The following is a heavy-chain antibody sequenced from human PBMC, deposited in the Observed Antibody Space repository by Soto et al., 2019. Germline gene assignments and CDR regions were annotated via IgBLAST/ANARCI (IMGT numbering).Heavy chain of an antibody. CDR3: AHRVALGGNWNGGSFDF. CDR1: GFSLSTNGVG. D-gene: IGHD1-1*01. V-gene: IGHV2-5*01. Sequence: QITLKESGPTRVKPTQTLTLTCTFSGFSLSTNGVGVGWIRQPPGKALEGLALIYWYDDKRYTSSLKNRLTNTKDSSKTQVVLTMTNMDPVDTATYYCAHRVALGGNWNGGSFDFWGPGALVTVSS. J-gene: IGHJ4*02. CDR2: IYWYDDK.